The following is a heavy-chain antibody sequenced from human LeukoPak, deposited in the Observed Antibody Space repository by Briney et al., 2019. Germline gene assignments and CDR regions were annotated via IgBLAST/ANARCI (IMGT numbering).Heavy chain of an antibody. CDR1: GGSFSGYY. D-gene: IGHD3-22*01. J-gene: IGHJ4*02. CDR2: IYHSGST. Sequence: SETLSLTCAVYGGSFSGYYWSWIRQPPGKGLEWIGYIYHSGSTYYNPSLKSRVTISVDRSKNQFSLKLSSVTAADTAVYYCARGLWGYYDSSGHFDYWGQGTLVTVSS. CDR3: ARGLWGYYDSSGHFDY. V-gene: IGHV4-34*01.